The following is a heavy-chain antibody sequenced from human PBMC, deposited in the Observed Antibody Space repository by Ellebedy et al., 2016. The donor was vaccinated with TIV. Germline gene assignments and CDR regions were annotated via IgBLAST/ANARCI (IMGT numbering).Heavy chain of an antibody. CDR2: IYYSGST. V-gene: IGHV4-31*03. CDR3: ARAYCGGDCYLRSNWFDP. D-gene: IGHD2-21*02. Sequence: MPSETLSLTCTVSGGSISSGGYYWSWIRQHPGKGLEWIGYIYYSGSTYYNPSLKSRVTISVDTSKNQFSLKLSSVNAADTAVYYCARAYCGGDCYLRSNWFDPWGQGTLVTVSS. CDR1: GGSISSGGYY. J-gene: IGHJ5*02.